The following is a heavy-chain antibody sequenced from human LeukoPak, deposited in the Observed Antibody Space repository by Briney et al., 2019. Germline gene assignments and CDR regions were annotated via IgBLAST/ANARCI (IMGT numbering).Heavy chain of an antibody. V-gene: IGHV3-66*01. CDR2: IYSGGST. CDR1: GFTVNSNY. CDR3: ARERLVAASYFDY. J-gene: IGHJ4*02. Sequence: GGSLRLSCAASGFTVNSNYMSWVRQAPGKGLEWVSVIYSGGSTYYADSVKGRFTISRDNSKNTLYLQMNSLRAEDTAVYYCARERLVAASYFDYWGQGTLVTVSS. D-gene: IGHD2-15*01.